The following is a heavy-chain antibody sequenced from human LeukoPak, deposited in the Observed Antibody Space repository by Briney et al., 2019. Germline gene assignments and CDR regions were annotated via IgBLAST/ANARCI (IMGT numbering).Heavy chain of an antibody. J-gene: IGHJ3*02. CDR1: GYTFTGYY. CDR2: INPNSGGT. Sequence: ASVKVSCKASGYTFTGYYIHWVRQAPGQGLEWMGWINPNSGGTKYAQKFQGRVTMTRDTSISTGYMELSRLRSDDTAVYYCARGFGWFGELGAFDIWGQGTMVTVSS. V-gene: IGHV1-2*02. CDR3: ARGFGWFGELGAFDI. D-gene: IGHD3-10*01.